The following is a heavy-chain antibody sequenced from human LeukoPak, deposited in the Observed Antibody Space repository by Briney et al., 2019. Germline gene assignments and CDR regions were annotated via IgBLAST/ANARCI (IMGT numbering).Heavy chain of an antibody. Sequence: SETLSLTXTVSGGSISSSSYYWGWIRQPPGKGLEWIGSIYYSGSTYYNPSLKSRVTISVDTSKNQFSLKLSSVTAADTAVYYCATRKPPYYGILGYYYYYMDVWGKGTTVTVSS. D-gene: IGHD3-9*01. CDR1: GGSISSSSYY. J-gene: IGHJ6*03. CDR2: IYYSGST. CDR3: ATRKPPYYGILGYYYYYMDV. V-gene: IGHV4-39*01.